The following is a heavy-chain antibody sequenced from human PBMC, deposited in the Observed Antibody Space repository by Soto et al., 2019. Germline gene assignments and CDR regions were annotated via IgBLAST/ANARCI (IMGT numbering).Heavy chain of an antibody. J-gene: IGHJ4*02. CDR2: ISGSGGSI. CDR3: AKEPPIVVVPAAGVDY. Sequence: LQRLSCGVAGFNFISFAMSRVRQAPGKGLEWVSAISGSGGSIYYADSVKGRFTISRDNSKNTLYLQMNSLRAEDTAVYYCAKEPPIVVVPAAGVDYWGQGTLVTVSS. D-gene: IGHD2-2*01. CDR1: GFNFISFA. V-gene: IGHV3-23*01.